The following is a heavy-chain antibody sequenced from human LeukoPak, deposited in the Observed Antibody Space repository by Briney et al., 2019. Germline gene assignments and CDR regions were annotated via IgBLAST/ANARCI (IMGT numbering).Heavy chain of an antibody. V-gene: IGHV1-69*04. Sequence: SVKVSCKAFGATLNIGHAFIWARQAPGQGLQWMGRIIPFLGEVNYAQNFQGRVSFTADKSTATMYMEMKSLRLDDTAIYYCPPCGHAYDWFGPWGQGTLVTVSS. CDR3: PPCGHAYDWFGP. CDR1: GATLNIGHA. CDR2: IIPFLGEV. J-gene: IGHJ5*02. D-gene: IGHD5-12*01.